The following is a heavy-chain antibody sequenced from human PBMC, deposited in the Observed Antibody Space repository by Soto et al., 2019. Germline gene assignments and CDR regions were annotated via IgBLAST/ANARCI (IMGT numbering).Heavy chain of an antibody. D-gene: IGHD6-19*01. CDR3: AKDLGEQWLVGDY. CDR2: ISGSGGST. J-gene: IGHJ4*02. V-gene: IGHV3-23*01. CDR1: GFTFSSYA. Sequence: EVQLLESGGGLVQPGGSLRLSCAASGFTFSSYAMRWVRQAPGKGLEWVSAISGSGGSTYYADSVKGRFTISRDNSKNTLYLQMNSLRAEDTAVYYCAKDLGEQWLVGDYWGQGTLVTVSS.